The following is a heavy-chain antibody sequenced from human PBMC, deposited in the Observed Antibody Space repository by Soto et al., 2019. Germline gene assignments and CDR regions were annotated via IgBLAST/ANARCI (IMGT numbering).Heavy chain of an antibody. CDR3: ARDLYSTSWYVRAFDM. V-gene: IGHV1-46*02. CDR2: INPTTTTT. CDR1: GYPFNTYS. Sequence: ASVKVSCKSSGYPFNTYSLHWVRQAPGQGLEWMGVINPTTTTTTDAQKFQGRVTMTRDTSTSTVFLELSSLRSGDTAVYFCARDLYSTSWYVRAFDMWGQGTMVTVSS. D-gene: IGHD6-13*01. J-gene: IGHJ3*02.